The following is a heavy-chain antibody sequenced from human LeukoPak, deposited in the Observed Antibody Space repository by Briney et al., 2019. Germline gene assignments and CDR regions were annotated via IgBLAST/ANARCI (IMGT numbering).Heavy chain of an antibody. Sequence: ASVKVSCKASGYTFTGYYMHWVRQAPGQGLEWMGWINPNSGGTNYAQKFQGRVTMTRDTSTSTVYMELSSLISEDTAVYYCARDLIAVTGFIDYWGQGTLVTVSS. CDR2: INPNSGGT. V-gene: IGHV1-2*02. D-gene: IGHD6-19*01. J-gene: IGHJ4*02. CDR3: ARDLIAVTGFIDY. CDR1: GYTFTGYY.